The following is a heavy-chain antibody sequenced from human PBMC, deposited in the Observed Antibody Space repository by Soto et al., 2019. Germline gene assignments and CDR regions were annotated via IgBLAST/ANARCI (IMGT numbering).Heavy chain of an antibody. V-gene: IGHV4-4*07. CDR3: ARDVQSGYSYGYDWIDP. D-gene: IGHD5-18*01. CDR2: IYTSGST. Sequence: PXGTLYLTCTVSSGAMMNYYWNWIRQPSGKGLEWIGRIYTSGSTNYNPSLKSRVTMSVDTSTNQFSLKLGSVTAADTAVYYCARDVQSGYSYGYDWIDPWGQGTLVTVSS. J-gene: IGHJ5*02. CDR1: SGAMMNYY.